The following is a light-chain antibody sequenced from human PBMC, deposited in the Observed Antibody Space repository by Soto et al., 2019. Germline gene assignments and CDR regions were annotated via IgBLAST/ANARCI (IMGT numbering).Light chain of an antibody. CDR3: RQANSFRWT. V-gene: IGKV1-12*01. CDR2: AAS. CDR1: QGISSW. J-gene: IGKJ1*01. Sequence: DIQVTQYPSSVPASVGDRVTITCRASQGISSWLAWHQQKPGKAPKLLIYAASSLQSGVPSRFSGSGSGRYFTLPLSSVQPEDFATAYCRQANSFRWTFGQGKKVESK.